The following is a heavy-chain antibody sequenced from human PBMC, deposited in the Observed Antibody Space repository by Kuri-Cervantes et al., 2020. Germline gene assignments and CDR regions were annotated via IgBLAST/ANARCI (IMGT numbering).Heavy chain of an antibody. D-gene: IGHD6-13*01. J-gene: IGHJ6*03. CDR2: INPNSGNT. V-gene: IGHV1-8*01. CDR3: ARAGRAAGTGPFYYYYYYYMDV. Sequence: ASVKVSCKTFGYTFNNYYIHWVRQAPGQGLEWMGWINPNSGNTGYAQKFQGRVTMTRNTSISTAYMELSSLRSEDTAVYYCARAGRAAGTGPFYYYYYYYMDVWGKGTTVTVSS. CDR1: GYTFNNYY.